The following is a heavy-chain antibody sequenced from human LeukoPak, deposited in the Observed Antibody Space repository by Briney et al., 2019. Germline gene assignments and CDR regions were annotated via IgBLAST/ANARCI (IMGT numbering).Heavy chain of an antibody. CDR2: ISWDGGST. Sequence: GGSLRLSCAASGFTFDDYAMHWVRQAPGKGLAWVSLISWDGGSTYYADSVKGRFTISRDNSKNSLYLQMNSLRAEDTALYYCAKAASPKSRRYGMDVWGKGTTVTVSS. CDR1: GFTFDDYA. J-gene: IGHJ6*04. CDR3: AKAASPKSRRYGMDV. V-gene: IGHV3-43D*04.